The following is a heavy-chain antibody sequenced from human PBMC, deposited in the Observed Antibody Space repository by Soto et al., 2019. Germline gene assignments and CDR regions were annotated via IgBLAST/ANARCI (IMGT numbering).Heavy chain of an antibody. Sequence: QVQLVESGGGVVQPGRSLRLSCAASGFTFSSYGMHWVRQAPGKGLEWVAVISYDGSNKYYADSVKGRFTISRDNSKNTLYLQMNSLRAEDTAVYYCAKDLGGSGDYYYGMDVWGQGTTVTVSS. J-gene: IGHJ6*02. V-gene: IGHV3-30*18. CDR3: AKDLGGSGDYYYGMDV. D-gene: IGHD3-10*01. CDR2: ISYDGSNK. CDR1: GFTFSSYG.